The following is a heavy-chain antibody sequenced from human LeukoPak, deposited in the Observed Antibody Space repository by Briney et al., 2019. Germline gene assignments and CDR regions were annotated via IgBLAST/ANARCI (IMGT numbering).Heavy chain of an antibody. J-gene: IGHJ4*02. Sequence: PGGSLRLSCAASGFTFSSYAMSWVRQAPGKGLEWVSVISGSGGSTYYADSVKGRFTISRDNSKNTLYLQMNSLRAEDTAVYYCAKDQGGYCSSTSCFTNFLFDYWGQGTLVTVSS. D-gene: IGHD2-2*01. CDR2: ISGSGGST. CDR3: AKDQGGYCSSTSCFTNFLFDY. V-gene: IGHV3-23*01. CDR1: GFTFSSYA.